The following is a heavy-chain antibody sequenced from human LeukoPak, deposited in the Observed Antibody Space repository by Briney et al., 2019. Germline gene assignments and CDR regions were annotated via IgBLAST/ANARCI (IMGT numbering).Heavy chain of an antibody. CDR1: GFTFSSYA. J-gene: IGHJ6*02. Sequence: GGSLRLSCEASGFTFSSYAIRWVRQAPGTGLEWVSSIPGSGGATYYADSVRGRFSISRDNSKNTLYLQMNSLRVEDTAVYYCARGGREIYYYYYGMDVWGQGTTVTVSS. D-gene: IGHD1-26*01. V-gene: IGHV3-23*01. CDR3: ARGGREIYYYYYGMDV. CDR2: IPGSGGAT.